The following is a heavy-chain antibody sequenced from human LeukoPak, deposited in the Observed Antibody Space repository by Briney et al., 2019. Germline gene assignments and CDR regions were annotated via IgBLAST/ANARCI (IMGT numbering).Heavy chain of an antibody. J-gene: IGHJ4*02. CDR1: GDSVSTNFAA. V-gene: IGHV6-1*01. CDR2: TYYRSRWIN. Sequence: SQALSLTYAISGDSVSTNFAAWNWRRQSPSRGLEWLGRTYYRSRWINEYALSVQSRITISPDTSKNQFSLQLNFVTPEDTAVYYCARESGDYVKFDYWGQGTLVTVSS. CDR3: ARESGDYVKFDY. D-gene: IGHD3-16*01.